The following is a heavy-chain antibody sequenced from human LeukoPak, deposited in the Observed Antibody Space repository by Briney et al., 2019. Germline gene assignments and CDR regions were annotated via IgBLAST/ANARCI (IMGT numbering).Heavy chain of an antibody. Sequence: GASVKVSCKASGYTFTSYGISWVRQAPGQGLEWMGWISAYNGNTNYAQKLQGRVTMTTDTSTSTAYMELRSLRSDDTAVYYCARDRTRGTTVTTSDAFDIWGQGTMVTVSS. V-gene: IGHV1-18*01. D-gene: IGHD4-11*01. CDR3: ARDRTRGTTVTTSDAFDI. CDR1: GYTFTSYG. J-gene: IGHJ3*02. CDR2: ISAYNGNT.